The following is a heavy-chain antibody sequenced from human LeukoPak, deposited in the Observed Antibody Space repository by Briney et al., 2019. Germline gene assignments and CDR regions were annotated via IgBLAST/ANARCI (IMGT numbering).Heavy chain of an antibody. D-gene: IGHD6-13*01. J-gene: IGHJ6*03. Sequence: SETLSLTCAVYGGSFSGYYWSWIRQPPGKGLEWIGEINHSGSTNYNPSLKSRVTISVDTSKNQFSLKLSSVTAADTAVYYCARVVIAAAGKGYYYYMDVWGKGTTVTISS. CDR3: ARVVIAAAGKGYYYYMDV. V-gene: IGHV4-34*01. CDR1: GGSFSGYY. CDR2: INHSGST.